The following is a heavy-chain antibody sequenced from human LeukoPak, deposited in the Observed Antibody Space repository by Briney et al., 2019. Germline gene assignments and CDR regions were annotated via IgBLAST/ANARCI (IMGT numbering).Heavy chain of an antibody. D-gene: IGHD3-10*01. CDR2: VYKTGPT. V-gene: IGHV4-59*08. CDR1: DNSISSFY. Sequence: KPSETLSLTCTVSDNSISSFYWSWIRQPPGRGLEWIGFVYKTGPTNYNPSLKSRVAISLDGSKSQVSLRLTSVTAADTAVYYCAPHRFGEPHFEYWGRGTLVSVSS. CDR3: APHRFGEPHFEY. J-gene: IGHJ4*02.